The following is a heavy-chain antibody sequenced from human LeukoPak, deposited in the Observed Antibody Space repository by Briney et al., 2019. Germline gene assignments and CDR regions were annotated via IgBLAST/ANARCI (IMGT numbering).Heavy chain of an antibody. CDR2: ACYTGST. V-gene: IGHV4-39*01. Sequence: PSETLSLTCTVSGGSIRNSNYYWGWVRQPPGKGLEWIASACYTGSTNYKPSLRSRVIMSVDTSKNQFSLMLSSVTAADTAIYYCARHAGSYYTYNFDSWGQGALVTVSS. D-gene: IGHD4-11*01. J-gene: IGHJ4*02. CDR3: ARHAGSYYTYNFDS. CDR1: GGSIRNSNYY.